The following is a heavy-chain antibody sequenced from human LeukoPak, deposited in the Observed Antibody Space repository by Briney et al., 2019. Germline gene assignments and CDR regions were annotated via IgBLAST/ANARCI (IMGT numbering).Heavy chain of an antibody. CDR2: IYSGGST. Sequence: GGSLRLSCAASGFTFDDYGMSWVRQAPGKGLEWVSVIYSGGSTYYADSVKGRFTISRDNSKNTLYLQMNSLRAEDTAVYYCAIWFGELSGSWGQGTLVTVSS. CDR3: AIWFGELSGS. D-gene: IGHD3-10*01. CDR1: GFTFDDYG. V-gene: IGHV3-53*01. J-gene: IGHJ5*02.